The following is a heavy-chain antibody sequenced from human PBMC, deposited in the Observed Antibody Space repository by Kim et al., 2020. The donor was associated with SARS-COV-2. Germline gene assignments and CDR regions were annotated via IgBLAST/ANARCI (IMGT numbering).Heavy chain of an antibody. J-gene: IGHJ6*02. Sequence: GGSLRLSCAASGFTFSSYGMHWVRQAPGKGLEWVAVISYDGSNKYYADSVKGRFTISRDNSKNTLYLQMNSLRAEDTAVYYCAKDGLRFLEWFLGSMDVWGQGTTVTVSS. CDR3: AKDGLRFLEWFLGSMDV. D-gene: IGHD3-3*01. CDR2: ISYDGSNK. CDR1: GFTFSSYG. V-gene: IGHV3-30*18.